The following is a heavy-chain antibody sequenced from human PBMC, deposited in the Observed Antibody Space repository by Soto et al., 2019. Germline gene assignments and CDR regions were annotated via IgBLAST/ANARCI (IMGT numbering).Heavy chain of an antibody. Sequence: QVQLQESGPGLVQPSKTLSLTCTVSGGSISSYYWSWIRQTPGKGLQYIGYIYYSGSANYNPSLXXXXXXXXXXXXXXXXXXXXXXXXXXXXXXXXXXXXXXXXXXXXDVWGQGTTVTVSS. CDR3: XXXXXXXXXXXXDV. J-gene: IGHJ6*02. CDR2: IYYSGSA. V-gene: IGHV4-59*01. CDR1: GGSISSYY.